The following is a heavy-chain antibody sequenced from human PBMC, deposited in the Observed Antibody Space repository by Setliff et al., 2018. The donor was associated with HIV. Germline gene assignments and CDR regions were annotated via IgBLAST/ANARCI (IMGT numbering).Heavy chain of an antibody. J-gene: IGHJ6*03. CDR1: GYSISSGYY. V-gene: IGHV4-38-2*01. CDR3: ARGRHCMDGRCYPHYYYYYHYMDV. Sequence: GSLRLSCAASGYSISSGYYWGWIRQPPGKGLEWIANIYHNGNTHYNPSLKSRVTISLDTSKNQFSLKLSSVTAADTAVYYCARGRHCMDGRCYPHYYYYYHYMDVWAKGTTVTVSS. CDR2: IYHNGNT. D-gene: IGHD2-15*01.